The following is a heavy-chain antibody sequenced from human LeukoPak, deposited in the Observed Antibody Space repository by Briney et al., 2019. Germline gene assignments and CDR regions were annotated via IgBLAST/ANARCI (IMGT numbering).Heavy chain of an antibody. CDR3: ARGLRTGYSSGWYGFWFDP. CDR2: INPNSGGT. V-gene: IGHV1-2*02. D-gene: IGHD6-19*01. J-gene: IGHJ5*02. CDR1: GYTFTGYY. Sequence: GASVKVSCKASGYTFTGYYMHWVRQAPGQGLEWMGWINPNSGGTNYAQKFQGRVTMTRDTSISTAYMELSRLRSDDTAVYYCARGLRTGYSSGWYGFWFDPWGQGTLVTVSS.